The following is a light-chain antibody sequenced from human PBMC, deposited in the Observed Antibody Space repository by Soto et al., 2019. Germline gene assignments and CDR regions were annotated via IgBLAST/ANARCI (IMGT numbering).Light chain of an antibody. CDR2: KAS. J-gene: IGKJ1*01. CDR3: QQYNSYWT. Sequence: DIQMTQSPSTLSASVGDRVTITCRASQSISSWLAWYQQKPGKAPKLLIYKASSLERGVPSRFSGSGSGTEFTLAISRLQPDDFATYFCQQYNSYWTLGQGTKVEIK. CDR1: QSISSW. V-gene: IGKV1-5*03.